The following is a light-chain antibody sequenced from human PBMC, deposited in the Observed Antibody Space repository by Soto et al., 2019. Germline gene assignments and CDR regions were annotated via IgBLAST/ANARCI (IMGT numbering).Light chain of an antibody. Sequence: EIVLSQSPATLSLSPGERATLSCRASQSVSSYLAWYQHIPGQAPRLLIYDASKRATGIPARFSGSWSGTDFTLTISSLAPEDFAVYYCQQRSNWPPTWTFGQGTKVEVK. V-gene: IGKV3-11*01. J-gene: IGKJ1*01. CDR2: DAS. CDR3: QQRSNWPPTWT. CDR1: QSVSSY.